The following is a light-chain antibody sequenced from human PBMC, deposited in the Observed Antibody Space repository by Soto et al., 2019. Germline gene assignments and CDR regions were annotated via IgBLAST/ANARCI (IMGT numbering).Light chain of an antibody. CDR1: QTIGSS. CDR2: AAS. J-gene: IGKJ2*01. Sequence: DIQMTQSPSSLSASVGDRVTITCRASQTIGSSLNWYQHKPGKAPKLLIYAASSLQSGVSSRFSGSGSGTDFTLTITSLQPEDFATYYCQQSDHSPMYTFGQGTDLEIK. V-gene: IGKV1-39*01. CDR3: QQSDHSPMYT.